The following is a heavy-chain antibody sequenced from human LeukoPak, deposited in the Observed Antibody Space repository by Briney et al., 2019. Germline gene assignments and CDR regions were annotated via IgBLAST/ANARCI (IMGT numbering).Heavy chain of an antibody. J-gene: IGHJ4*02. CDR2: IYYSGST. CDR3: ARQVTVTTPPHFDY. Sequence: SETLSLTCTVSGGSISSGGYYWSWIRQHPGKGLEWIGYIYYSGSTYYNPSLKSRVTISVDTSKNQFSLKLSSVTAADTAVYYCARQVTVTTPPHFDYWGQGTLVTVSS. CDR1: GGSISSGGYY. D-gene: IGHD4-17*01. V-gene: IGHV4-31*03.